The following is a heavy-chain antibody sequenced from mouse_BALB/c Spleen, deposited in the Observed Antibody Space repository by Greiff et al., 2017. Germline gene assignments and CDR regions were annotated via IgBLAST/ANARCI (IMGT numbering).Heavy chain of an antibody. CDR1: GYTFTDYN. D-gene: IGHD2-1*01. V-gene: IGHV1S29*02. CDR2: IYPYNGGT. Sequence: DVKLQESGPELVKPGASVKISCKASGYTFTDYNMPWVKQSHGKSLEWIGYIYPYNGGTGYNQKFKSKATLTVDNSSSTAYMELRSLTSEDSAVYYCARSIYYGNYGRYFDVWGAGTTVTVSS. CDR3: ARSIYYGNYGRYFDV. J-gene: IGHJ1*01.